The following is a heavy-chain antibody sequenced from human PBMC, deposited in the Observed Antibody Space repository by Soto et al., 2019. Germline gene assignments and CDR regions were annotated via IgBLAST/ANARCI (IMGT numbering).Heavy chain of an antibody. Sequence: QVQLVQSGAEVKKPGATVKVSCKASGYTFTSYDINWVRQATGQGLGWMGWVNTNSANTGYAQKFQGRVTMTRNTSISTAYMELSSLRSEVTAVYYCAWEGVRGMDVWGQGTTVTVSS. D-gene: IGHD1-26*01. CDR2: VNTNSANT. J-gene: IGHJ6*02. CDR1: GYTFTSYD. V-gene: IGHV1-8*01. CDR3: AWEGVRGMDV.